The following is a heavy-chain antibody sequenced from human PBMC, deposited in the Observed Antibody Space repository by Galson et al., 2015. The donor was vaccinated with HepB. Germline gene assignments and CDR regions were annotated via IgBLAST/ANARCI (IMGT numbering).Heavy chain of an antibody. J-gene: IGHJ3*02. D-gene: IGHD2-8*01. CDR2: ISGSGGST. CDR3: AKHLGGPRNCTTGVCYWSPINAFDI. Sequence: SLRLSCAASGFTFTSYDISWVRQAPGKGLEWVSGISGSGGSTYDADSVKGRFTISRDNSKNTLYLQMNSLRVEDTAVYYCAKHLGGPRNCTTGVCYWSPINAFDIWGQGTMVTVSS. CDR1: GFTFTSYD. V-gene: IGHV3-23*01.